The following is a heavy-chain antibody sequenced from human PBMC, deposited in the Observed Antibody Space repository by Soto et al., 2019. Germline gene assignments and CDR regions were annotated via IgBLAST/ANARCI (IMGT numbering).Heavy chain of an antibody. Sequence: GASVKVSCKASGYTFTVYYMHCVLQSPVQWLEWMGIINPSGGSTSYAQKFQGRVTMTRDTSTSTVYMELSSLRSEDTAVYYCARDRKSSRGYSGYGPLRYWGQGTLVTVSS. J-gene: IGHJ4*02. V-gene: IGHV1-46*01. D-gene: IGHD5-12*01. CDR2: INPSGGST. CDR3: ARDRKSSRGYSGYGPLRY. CDR1: GYTFTVYY.